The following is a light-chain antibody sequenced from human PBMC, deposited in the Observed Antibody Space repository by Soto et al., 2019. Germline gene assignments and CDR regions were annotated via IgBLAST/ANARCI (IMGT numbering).Light chain of an antibody. J-gene: IGKJ2*01. CDR3: QQYGSSPYT. CDR1: QTVRSSS. CDR2: GAS. Sequence: EIVLTQSPGTLSVSPGERATLSCRASQTVRSSSLAWYQQKPGQAPRLLIYGASGRATGIPDKFSGSGSGTDFTLTISRLEPEDFAVSYCQQYGSSPYTFGQGTKLEI. V-gene: IGKV3-20*01.